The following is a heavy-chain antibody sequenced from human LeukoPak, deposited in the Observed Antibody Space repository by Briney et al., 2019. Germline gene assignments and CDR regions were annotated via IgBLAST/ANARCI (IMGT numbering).Heavy chain of an antibody. V-gene: IGHV3-23*01. CDR3: AKDVGKWESLHFFDY. CDR1: GFTLSTNA. J-gene: IGHJ4*02. Sequence: TGGSLRLSCLTSGFTLSTNAMSWVRQAPGKGLEWISGISGSGASTYYADSEKGRFTISRDDSRNTLYLQMNSLRGDDTAVYYCAKDVGKWESLHFFDYWGQGTLVTVSS. CDR2: ISGSGAST. D-gene: IGHD1-26*01.